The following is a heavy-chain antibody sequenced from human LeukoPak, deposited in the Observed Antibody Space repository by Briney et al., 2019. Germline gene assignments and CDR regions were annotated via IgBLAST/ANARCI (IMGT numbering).Heavy chain of an antibody. V-gene: IGHV6-1*01. CDR2: TFYRSKWYN. D-gene: IGHD4-23*01. CDR3: ARDFGSITPFEY. J-gene: IGHJ4*02. CDR1: GDSVSSNSAA. Sequence: SQTLSLTCAFSGDSVSSNSAAWNWIRQSPSRGLEWLGRTFYRSKWYNDYAVSVSSRITINPDTAKNQFSLQLNSVTPEDTAVYYCARDFGSITPFEYWGQGTLVTVSS.